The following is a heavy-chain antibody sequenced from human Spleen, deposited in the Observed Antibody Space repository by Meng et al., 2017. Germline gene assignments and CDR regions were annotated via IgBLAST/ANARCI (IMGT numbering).Heavy chain of an antibody. CDR3: AKEVGEAAAYDTFDI. Sequence: GGSLRLSCAASGFTFSSYAINWVRQAPGKGLEWVSYIGGSGGSTYYADSVKGRFTISRDNSKNLVHLQMDSLRAEDTAVYYCAKEVGEAAAYDTFDIWGQGTMVTVSS. D-gene: IGHD6-13*01. CDR1: GFTFSSYA. V-gene: IGHV3-23*01. CDR2: IGGSGGST. J-gene: IGHJ3*02.